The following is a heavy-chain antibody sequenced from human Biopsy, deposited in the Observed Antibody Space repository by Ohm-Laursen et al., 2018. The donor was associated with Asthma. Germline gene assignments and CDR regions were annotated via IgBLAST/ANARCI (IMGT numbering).Heavy chain of an antibody. D-gene: IGHD3-9*01. CDR1: GYTFINYA. J-gene: IGHJ3*02. CDR2: INAGNGNT. V-gene: IGHV1-3*01. CDR3: ARTYYDFLTGQVNDVFAI. Sequence: SVKVSCKASGYTFINYAIHWVRQAPGQRLEWMGWINAGNGNTKYSQKFQGRVTITRDTSASTAYMDLSSLRSEDTAVYYCARTYYDFLTGQVNDVFAIWGQGTMVTVSS.